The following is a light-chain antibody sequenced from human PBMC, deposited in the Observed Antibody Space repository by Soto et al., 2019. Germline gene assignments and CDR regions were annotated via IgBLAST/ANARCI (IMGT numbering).Light chain of an antibody. CDR1: QTVTSTY. V-gene: IGKV3-20*01. CDR2: GAS. CDR3: QQHVTSPFS. Sequence: EIVLTQSPVTLSLSPGESATLSCRASQTVTSTYLAWYQQTPGQAPRLLIYGASNRATGIPDRFSGGGSGTDFTLTINTLEPADFAVYYCQQHVTSPFSFGGGTKLEIK. J-gene: IGKJ4*01.